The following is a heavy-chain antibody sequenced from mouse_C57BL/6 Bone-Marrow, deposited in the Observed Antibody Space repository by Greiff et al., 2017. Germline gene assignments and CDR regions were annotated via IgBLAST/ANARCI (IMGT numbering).Heavy chain of an antibody. CDR3: ARYTYSNYVDYAMDY. CDR1: GFTFTDYY. CDR2: IRNKANGYTT. V-gene: IGHV7-3*01. D-gene: IGHD2-5*01. J-gene: IGHJ4*01. Sequence: EVKLMESGGGLVQPGGSLSLSCAASGFTFTDYYMSWVRQPPGKALEWLGFIRNKANGYTTEYSASVKGRFTISRDNSQSILYLQMNALRAEDSATYYCARYTYSNYVDYAMDYWGQGTSVTGSS.